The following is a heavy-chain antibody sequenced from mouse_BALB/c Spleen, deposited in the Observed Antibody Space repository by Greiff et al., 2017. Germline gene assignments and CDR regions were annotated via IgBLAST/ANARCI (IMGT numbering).Heavy chain of an antibody. CDR2: IWGDGST. D-gene: IGHD1-1*01. CDR3: ARLVYYYGSSYDYYAMDY. V-gene: IGHV2-6-7*01. CDR1: GFSLTGYG. Sequence: VQRVESGPGLVAPSQSLSITCTVSGFSLTGYGVNWVRQPPGKGLEWLGMIWGDGSTDYNSALKSRLSISKDNSKSQVFLKMNSLQTDDTARYYCARLVYYYGSSYDYYAMDYWGQGTSVTVS. J-gene: IGHJ4*01.